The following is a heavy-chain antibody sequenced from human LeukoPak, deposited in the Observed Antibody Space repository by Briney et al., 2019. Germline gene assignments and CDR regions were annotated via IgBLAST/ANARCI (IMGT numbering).Heavy chain of an antibody. Sequence: GGSLRLSCAASGFTFSSYAMSWVRQAPGKGLEGVSAISGSGGSTYYADSVKGRFTISRDNSKNTLYLQMNSLRAEDTAVYYCAKALIVVVPAAPCPFDYWGQGTLVTVSS. CDR1: GFTFSSYA. CDR3: AKALIVVVPAAPCPFDY. D-gene: IGHD2-2*01. CDR2: ISGSGGST. V-gene: IGHV3-23*01. J-gene: IGHJ4*02.